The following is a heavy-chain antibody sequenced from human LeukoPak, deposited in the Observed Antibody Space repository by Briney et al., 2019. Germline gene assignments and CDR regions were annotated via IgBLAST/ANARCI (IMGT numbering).Heavy chain of an antibody. V-gene: IGHV4-61*02. CDR1: GGSISSGSYY. CDR2: IYTSGST. J-gene: IGHJ4*02. CDR3: ARALSSGYLVFDY. Sequence: SQTLSLTCTVSGGSISSGSYYWSWIRQPAGKGLEWIGRIYTSGSTNYNPSLKSRVTISVDTSKNQFSLKLSSVTAADTAVYYCARALSSGYLVFDYWGQGTLVTVSS. D-gene: IGHD3-22*01.